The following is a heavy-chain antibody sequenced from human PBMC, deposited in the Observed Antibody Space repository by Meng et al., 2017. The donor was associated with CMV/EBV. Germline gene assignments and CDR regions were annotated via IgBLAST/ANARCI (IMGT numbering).Heavy chain of an antibody. CDR1: GFTFSNAW. J-gene: IGHJ3*02. Sequence: GGSLRLSCAASGFTFSNAWMSWVRQAPGKGLEWVGRIKSKTDGGTTDYAAPVKGRFTISRDDSKNTLYLQMNSPKTEDAAVYYCTTSRITIFGVVASDAFDIWGQGTMVTVSS. D-gene: IGHD3-3*01. CDR2: IKSKTDGGTT. CDR3: TTSRITIFGVVASDAFDI. V-gene: IGHV3-15*01.